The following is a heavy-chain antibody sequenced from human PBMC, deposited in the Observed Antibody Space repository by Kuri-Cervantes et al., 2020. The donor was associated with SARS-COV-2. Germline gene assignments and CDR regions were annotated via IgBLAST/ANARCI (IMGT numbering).Heavy chain of an antibody. V-gene: IGHV3-30*04. CDR1: GFTFNTCA. CDR3: ARARVGVFDF. Sequence: SLKISCAASGFTFNTCAMHWVRQAPGKGLEWVAMISSDGSNKNYADSVKGRFTISRDNSKNTLYLQINSLRTEDTAVFYCARARVGVFDFWGQGALVTVSS. CDR2: ISSDGSNK. J-gene: IGHJ4*02. D-gene: IGHD2-21*01.